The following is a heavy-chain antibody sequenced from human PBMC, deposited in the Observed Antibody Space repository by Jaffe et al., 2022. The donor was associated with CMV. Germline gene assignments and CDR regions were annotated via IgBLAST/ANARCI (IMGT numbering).Heavy chain of an antibody. CDR1: GGSISSSSYY. J-gene: IGHJ3*02. D-gene: IGHD2-15*01. V-gene: IGHV4-39*01. Sequence: QLQLQESGPGLVKPSETLSLTCTVSGGSISSSSYYWGWIRQPPGKGLEWIGSIYYSGSTYYNPSLKSRVTISVDTSKNQFSLKLSSVTAADTAVYYCARRGRLPDAFDIWGQGTMVTVSS. CDR2: IYYSGST. CDR3: ARRGRLPDAFDI.